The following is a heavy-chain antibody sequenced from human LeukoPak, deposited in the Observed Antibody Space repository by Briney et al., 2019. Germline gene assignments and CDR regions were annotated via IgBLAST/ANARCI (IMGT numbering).Heavy chain of an antibody. D-gene: IGHD3-10*01. V-gene: IGHV4-38-2*02. J-gene: IGHJ4*02. CDR2: IYRSGST. CDR1: GYSISSGYY. Sequence: SKTLSLTCTVSGYSISSGYYWGWIRQPPGQGLEWIGSIYRSGSTYYNPSLKSRVTISVDTSKNQFSLKLSSVTAADTAVYYCARVHYGSGSLVDYWGQGTLVTVSS. CDR3: ARVHYGSGSLVDY.